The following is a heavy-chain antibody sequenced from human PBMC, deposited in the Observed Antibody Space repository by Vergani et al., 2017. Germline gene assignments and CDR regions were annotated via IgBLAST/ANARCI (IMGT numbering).Heavy chain of an antibody. D-gene: IGHD2-2*01. Sequence: QVQLQESGPGLVKPSETLSLTCTVSGGSISSYYWSWIRQHPGKGLEWIGYIYYSGSTYYNPSLKSRVTISVDTSKNQFSLKLSSVTAADTAVYYCAGRRRYCSSTSCYGALDPWGQGTLVTVSS. V-gene: IGHV4-59*06. CDR1: GGSISSYY. CDR3: AGRRRYCSSTSCYGALDP. CDR2: IYYSGST. J-gene: IGHJ5*02.